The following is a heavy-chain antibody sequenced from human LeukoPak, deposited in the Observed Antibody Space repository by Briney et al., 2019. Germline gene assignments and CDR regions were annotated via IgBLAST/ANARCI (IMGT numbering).Heavy chain of an antibody. Sequence: SETLSLTCTVSGGSISTYYWSWIRQPPGKGLEWIGYIYNTGSTNYNPSLKSRVTISLDTSKNQFSLKLSSVTAADTAVYYCARELRSYAFEIWGQGTMVTVSS. D-gene: IGHD2-21*01. CDR1: GGSISTYY. V-gene: IGHV4-59*01. J-gene: IGHJ3*02. CDR2: IYNTGST. CDR3: ARELRSYAFEI.